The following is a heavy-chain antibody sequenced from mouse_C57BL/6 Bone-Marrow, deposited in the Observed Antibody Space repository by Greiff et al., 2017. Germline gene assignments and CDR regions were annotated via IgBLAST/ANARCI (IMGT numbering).Heavy chain of an antibody. CDR1: GYTFTSYW. Sequence: QVQLQQPGAELVKPGASVKLSCKASGYTFTSYWMHWVKQRPGQGLEWIGMIHPNSGSTNYNEKFKSKATLTVDKSSSTAYMQLSSLTSGDSAVYYGAKSDYGDDGAWFAYWGQGTLVTVSA. D-gene: IGHD2-2*01. CDR3: AKSDYGDDGAWFAY. V-gene: IGHV1-64*01. CDR2: IHPNSGST. J-gene: IGHJ3*01.